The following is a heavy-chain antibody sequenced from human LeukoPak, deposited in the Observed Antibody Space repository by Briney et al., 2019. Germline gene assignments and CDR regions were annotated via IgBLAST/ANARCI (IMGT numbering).Heavy chain of an antibody. J-gene: IGHJ4*02. V-gene: IGHV4-39*01. CDR2: IYYSGST. CDR1: GGSISSSNYY. Sequence: SETLSLTCTVSGGSISSSNYYWGWIRQPPGKGLEWIGTIYYSGSTYYNPSLKSRVTISVDTSRDQFSLKLSSVTAADTAVYYCARRPRMVNASIHYYFDYWGQGTLVTVSS. D-gene: IGHD2-8*01. CDR3: ARRPRMVNASIHYYFDY.